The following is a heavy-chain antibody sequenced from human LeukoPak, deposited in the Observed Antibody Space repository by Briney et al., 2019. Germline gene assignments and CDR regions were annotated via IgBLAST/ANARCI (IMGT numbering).Heavy chain of an antibody. CDR3: ARRRPMAGLDAFDI. D-gene: IGHD6-19*01. CDR1: GYTFTGYY. Sequence: ASVKVSCKASGYTFTGYYMHWVRQAPGQRLEWMGWINAGNGNTKYSQEFQGRVTITRDTSASTAYMELSSLRSEDMAVYFCARRRPMAGLDAFDIWGQGTMVTVSS. V-gene: IGHV1-3*03. J-gene: IGHJ3*02. CDR2: INAGNGNT.